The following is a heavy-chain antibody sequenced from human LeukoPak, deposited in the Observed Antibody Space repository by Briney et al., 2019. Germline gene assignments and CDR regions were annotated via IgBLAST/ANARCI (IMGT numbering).Heavy chain of an antibody. Sequence: GGSLRLSCAASGFTISHYDMHWARQAPGKGLEWVALISYDGSNKYYADSVKRRFTISRDNSKHTLYLQMNSLRAEDTAVYYCTRDMGGTYFDYWGQGTLVTVSS. CDR3: TRDMGGTYFDY. CDR1: GFTISHYD. V-gene: IGHV3-30*03. D-gene: IGHD1-26*01. J-gene: IGHJ4*02. CDR2: ISYDGSNK.